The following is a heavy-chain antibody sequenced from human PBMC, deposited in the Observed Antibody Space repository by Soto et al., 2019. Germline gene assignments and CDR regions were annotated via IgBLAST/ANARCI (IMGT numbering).Heavy chain of an antibody. CDR2: ISAYNGNT. V-gene: IGHV1-18*04. J-gene: IGHJ6*02. CDR3: ARDPYYDFWSGYPPTLYYYGMDV. CDR1: GYTFTSYG. Sequence: ASVKVSCKASGYTFTSYGISWVRQAPGQGLEWMGWISAYNGNTNYAQKLQGRVTMTTDTSTSTAYMELRSLRSDDTAVYYRARDPYYDFWSGYPPTLYYYGMDVWGQGTTVTVSS. D-gene: IGHD3-3*01.